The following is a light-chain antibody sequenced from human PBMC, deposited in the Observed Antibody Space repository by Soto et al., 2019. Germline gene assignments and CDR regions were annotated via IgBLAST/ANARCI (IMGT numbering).Light chain of an antibody. Sequence: DIPMTQSPSTLSASVGDRVTITCRASQSFSGTLAWYQQKPGRAPRLLIYEASSLERGVPSRFSGSGSGTEFTLTISSLQPDDFATYYCQQYDTYSRTFGQGTKVEI. CDR3: QQYDTYSRT. J-gene: IGKJ1*01. CDR1: QSFSGT. V-gene: IGKV1-5*01. CDR2: EAS.